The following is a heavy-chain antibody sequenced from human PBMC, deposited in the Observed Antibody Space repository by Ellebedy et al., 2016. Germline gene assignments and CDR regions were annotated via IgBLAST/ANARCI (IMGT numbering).Heavy chain of an antibody. V-gene: IGHV5-51*01. J-gene: IGHJ6*03. CDR1: GYSFTSYW. Sequence: GESLKISXKGSGYSFTSYWIGWVRQMPGKGLEWMGIIYPGDSDTRYSPSFQGQVTISADKSISTAYLQWSSLKASDTAMYYCARRGYSYPHYYYMDVWGKGTTVTVSS. CDR3: ARRGYSYPHYYYMDV. CDR2: IYPGDSDT. D-gene: IGHD5-18*01.